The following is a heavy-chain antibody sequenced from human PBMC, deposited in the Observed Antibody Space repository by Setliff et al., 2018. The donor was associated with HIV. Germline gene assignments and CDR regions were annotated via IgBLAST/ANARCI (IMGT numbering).Heavy chain of an antibody. Sequence: ASVKVSCKASGYTFTSYAINWVRQAPGQSLEWMAWINGGNGDTKYSQRFQGRVTVTGDTSAITAYMELSDLRSEDTAVYYCARDSLPYYYGSGTDSFDIWGQGTMVTVSS. CDR2: INGGNGDT. CDR3: ARDSLPYYYGSGTDSFDI. V-gene: IGHV1-3*01. CDR1: GYTFTSYA. J-gene: IGHJ3*02. D-gene: IGHD3-10*01.